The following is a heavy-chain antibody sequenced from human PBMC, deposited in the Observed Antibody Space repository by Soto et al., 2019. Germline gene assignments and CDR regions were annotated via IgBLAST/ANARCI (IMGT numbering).Heavy chain of an antibody. CDR2: IYYRGST. D-gene: IGHD2-2*01. Sequence: TWEPLSLTSTFPGDSMRISRYCQGGVREPRANGAARIGSIYYRGSTYYSPSLKSRVTISVGTSKNQFSLKLSSVTAADTAVYYCARHLHPPTGYCPSNSCYHVDYWGQGTMVTVSS. CDR1: GDSMRISRYC. V-gene: IGHV4-39*01. CDR3: ARHLHPPTGYCPSNSCYHVDY. J-gene: IGHJ4*02.